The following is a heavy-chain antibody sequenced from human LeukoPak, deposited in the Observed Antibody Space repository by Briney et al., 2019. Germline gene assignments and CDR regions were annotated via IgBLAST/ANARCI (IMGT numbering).Heavy chain of an antibody. J-gene: IGHJ4*02. CDR3: AREEATTVANDY. D-gene: IGHD4-17*01. Sequence: GGSLRLSCAASGFTFSRNWMHWVRQAPGKGLVWVSRINSDGTTNYADSVKGRFTISRDNAKNTLYLQMNSLRAEDTAVHYCAREEATTVANDYWGQGTLVTVSS. CDR2: INSDGTT. V-gene: IGHV3-74*01. CDR1: GFTFSRNW.